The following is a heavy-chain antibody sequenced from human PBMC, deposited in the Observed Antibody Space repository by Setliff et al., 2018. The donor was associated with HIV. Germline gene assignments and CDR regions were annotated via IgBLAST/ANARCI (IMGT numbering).Heavy chain of an antibody. Sequence: SETLSLTCAVYGESFSGYYWSWIRQPAGKGLEWLGEINHSGRAKYNPSLRSRASISADTSKNQFSLRLTSVTAADTAVYYCARGGGITWRSYSFDYWGQGTLVTVSS. CDR1: GESFSGYY. CDR3: ARGGGITWRSYSFDY. D-gene: IGHD3-10*01. CDR2: INHSGRA. V-gene: IGHV4-34*01. J-gene: IGHJ4*02.